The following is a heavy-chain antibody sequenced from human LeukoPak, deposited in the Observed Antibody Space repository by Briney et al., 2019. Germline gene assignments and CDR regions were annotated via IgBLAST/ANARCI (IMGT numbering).Heavy chain of an antibody. V-gene: IGHV5-51*01. CDR3: ARGARGYCTNGVCYSPDLDY. Sequence: GESLKISCKGSGYSFTSYWIGWVRQMPGKGLEWMGIIYPGDSDTRYSPSFQGQVTISADKSISTAYLQWSSLKASDTAMYYCARGARGYCTNGVCYSPDLDYWGQGTLVTVSS. CDR1: GYSFTSYW. D-gene: IGHD2-8*01. J-gene: IGHJ4*02. CDR2: IYPGDSDT.